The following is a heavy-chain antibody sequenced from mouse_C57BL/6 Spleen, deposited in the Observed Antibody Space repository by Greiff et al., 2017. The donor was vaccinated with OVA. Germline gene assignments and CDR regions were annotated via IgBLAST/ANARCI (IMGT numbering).Heavy chain of an antibody. V-gene: IGHV1-53*01. J-gene: IGHJ4*01. CDR3: ATITTVVAHYYAMDY. D-gene: IGHD1-1*01. CDR1: GYTFTSYW. CDR2: INPSNGGT. Sequence: QVQLQQSGTELVKPGASVKLSCKASGYTFTSYWMHWVKQRPGQGLEWIGNINPSNGGTNYNEKFKSKATLTVDKSSSTAYMQLSSLTSEDSAVYYCATITTVVAHYYAMDYWGQGTSVTVSS.